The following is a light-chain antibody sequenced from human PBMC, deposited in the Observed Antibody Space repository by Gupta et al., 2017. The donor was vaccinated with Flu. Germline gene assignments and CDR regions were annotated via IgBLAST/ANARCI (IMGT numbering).Light chain of an antibody. CDR2: EVS. CDR3: SSYAGSNKGV. Sequence: SVTISCTGTSSDVGGYKYVSWYQQHPGKAPKLMIYEVSKRPSGVPDRFSGSKSGNTASLTVSGLQAEDEADYYCSSYAGSNKGVFGGGTELTVL. J-gene: IGLJ3*02. CDR1: SSDVGGYKY. V-gene: IGLV2-8*01.